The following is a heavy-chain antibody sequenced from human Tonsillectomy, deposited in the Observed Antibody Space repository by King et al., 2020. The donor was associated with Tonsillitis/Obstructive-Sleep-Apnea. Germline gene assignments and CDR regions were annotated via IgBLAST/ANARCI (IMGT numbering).Heavy chain of an antibody. CDR3: ARVNYDSSGYYDGFDY. CDR2: ISAYNGNT. V-gene: IGHV1-18*01. J-gene: IGHJ4*02. CDR1: GYTFTSYG. D-gene: IGHD3-22*01. Sequence: VQLVESGAEVKKSGASVKVSCKASGYTFTSYGISWVRQAPGQGLEWMGWISAYNGNTNYAQKFQGRVTMTTDISTSTAYMELRSLRSDDTAVYYCARVNYDSSGYYDGFDYWGQGTVVTVSS.